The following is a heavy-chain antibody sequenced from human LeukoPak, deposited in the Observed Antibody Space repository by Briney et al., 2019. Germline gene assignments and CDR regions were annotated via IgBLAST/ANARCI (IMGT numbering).Heavy chain of an antibody. CDR2: IGGGGTP. Sequence: GGSLRLSRAASGFTFSSYDMSWVRQAPGRGLEWVSAIGGGGTPYYADSVKGRFTISRDNSKNTLYLQMNSLRAEDTAVYYCAKDDHGGSGWRDYFDQWGQGTLVTVSS. CDR3: AKDDHGGSGWRDYFDQ. CDR1: GFTFSSYD. D-gene: IGHD6-19*01. V-gene: IGHV3-23*01. J-gene: IGHJ4*02.